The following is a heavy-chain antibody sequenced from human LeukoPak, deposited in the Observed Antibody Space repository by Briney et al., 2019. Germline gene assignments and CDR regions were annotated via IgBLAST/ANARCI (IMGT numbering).Heavy chain of an antibody. V-gene: IGHV5-51*01. CDR3: ARDLAAAQNAFDI. CDR2: IHRGDSDT. Sequence: GESLKISCKGSGYTFTSNWIGWVRQMPGKGLDWMGIIHRGDSDTRYSPSFQGQVIISVDKTISTAYLQWSTLKASDTAMYYCARDLAAAQNAFDIWGQGTMVTISS. D-gene: IGHD6-25*01. CDR1: GYTFTSNW. J-gene: IGHJ3*02.